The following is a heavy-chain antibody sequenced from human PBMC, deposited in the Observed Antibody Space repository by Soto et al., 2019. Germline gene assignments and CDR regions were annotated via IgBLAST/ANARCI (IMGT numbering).Heavy chain of an antibody. Sequence: SETLSLTCAVYGGSFSGYYWSWIRQPPGKGLEWIGEINHSGSTNYNPSLKSRVTISVDTSKNQFSLKLSSVTAADTAVYYCERGGSYSSRWSGESHNWFDPWGKGTLVTV. J-gene: IGHJ5*02. D-gene: IGHD6-13*01. CDR3: ERGGSYSSRWSGESHNWFDP. CDR2: INHSGST. V-gene: IGHV4-34*01. CDR1: GGSFSGYY.